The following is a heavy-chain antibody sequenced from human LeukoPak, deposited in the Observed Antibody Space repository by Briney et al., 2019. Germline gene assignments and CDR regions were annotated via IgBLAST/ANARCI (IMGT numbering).Heavy chain of an antibody. Sequence: HPGGSLRLSCAASGFSFSSYAMSWVRQAQARGLEWVSSIRGGGEKFYADSVKGRFILSRDDSRNTVYLQMNNLRVEDTAVYYCAKANWVLNADAVWWGQGTLVTVSS. J-gene: IGHJ4*02. CDR3: AKANWVLNADAVW. V-gene: IGHV3-23*01. CDR1: GFSFSSYA. D-gene: IGHD3-9*01. CDR2: IRGGGEK.